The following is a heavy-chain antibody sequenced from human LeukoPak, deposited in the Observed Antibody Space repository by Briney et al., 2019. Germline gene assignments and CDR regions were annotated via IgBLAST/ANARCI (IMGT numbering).Heavy chain of an antibody. Sequence: GGSLRLSCAASGFTFSSDSMNWVRQAPGKGLEWVSYISSSGRSILYADSVKGRFTVSRDNAKNSLYLQMNNLRAEDTAVYYCGREIPSGSYAPDYWGQGILVIVSS. CDR1: GFTFSSDS. CDR2: ISSSGRSI. V-gene: IGHV3-21*05. D-gene: IGHD1-26*01. J-gene: IGHJ4*02. CDR3: GREIPSGSYAPDY.